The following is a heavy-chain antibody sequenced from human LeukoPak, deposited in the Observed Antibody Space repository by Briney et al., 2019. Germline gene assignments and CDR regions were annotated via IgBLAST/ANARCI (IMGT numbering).Heavy chain of an antibody. CDR1: GFPFSSHW. CDR3: ARPPWLDYFDY. D-gene: IGHD6-19*01. J-gene: IGHJ4*02. V-gene: IGHV3-7*01. Sequence: GGSLRLSCAASGFPFSSHWLSWFRQSPGKGLEWVAHINQDGSEKYYVDSVKGRFTISRDNSKNTLYLQMNSLRAEDTAVYYCARPPWLDYFDYWGQGTLVTVSS. CDR2: INQDGSEK.